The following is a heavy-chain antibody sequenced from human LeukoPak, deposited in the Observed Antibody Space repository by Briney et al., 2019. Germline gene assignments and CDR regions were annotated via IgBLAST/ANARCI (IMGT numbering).Heavy chain of an antibody. Sequence: GGSLRLSCAASGFTFSSYGMHWVRQAPGKGLEWVAVISYDGSNKYYADSVKGRFTISRDNSKNTLYLQMNSLRAEDTAVYYCAKGGGGYYYYGMDVWGQGTTVTVSS. CDR3: AKGGGGYYYYGMDV. D-gene: IGHD3-16*01. J-gene: IGHJ6*02. CDR1: GFTFSSYG. V-gene: IGHV3-30*18. CDR2: ISYDGSNK.